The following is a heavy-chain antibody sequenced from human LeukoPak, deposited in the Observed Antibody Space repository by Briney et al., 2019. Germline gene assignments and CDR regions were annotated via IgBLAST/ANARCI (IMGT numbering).Heavy chain of an antibody. V-gene: IGHV1-18*01. Sequence: ASVKVSCKASGYIFTSYGISWLRQAPGQGLEWMGWISAYNGDTSYAQKFQGRVTVTTDTSTTTAYMELRSLRSDDSAVYYCARRAGYDRRMGTLDFWGQGTLVTVSS. J-gene: IGHJ4*02. CDR1: GYIFTSYG. D-gene: IGHD5-12*01. CDR2: ISAYNGDT. CDR3: ARRAGYDRRMGTLDF.